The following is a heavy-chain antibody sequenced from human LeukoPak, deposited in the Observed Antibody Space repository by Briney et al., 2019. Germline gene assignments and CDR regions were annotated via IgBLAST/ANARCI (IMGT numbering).Heavy chain of an antibody. CDR3: ARHNYSSSWYFDY. V-gene: IGHV5-10-1*01. CDR2: IDPSDSYT. J-gene: IGHJ4*02. Sequence: GESLKISCKGSGYSFTSYWISWVRQMPGKGLEWMGRIDPSDSYTNYSPSFRGHVTISADKSISTAYLQWSSLKASDTAMYYCARHNYSSSWYFDYWGQGTLVTVSS. CDR1: GYSFTSYW. D-gene: IGHD6-13*01.